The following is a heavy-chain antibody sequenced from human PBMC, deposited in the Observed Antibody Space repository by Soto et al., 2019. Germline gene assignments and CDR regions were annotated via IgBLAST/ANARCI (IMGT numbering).Heavy chain of an antibody. V-gene: IGHV3-23*01. J-gene: IGHJ4*02. CDR1: GFTFSSYA. CDR3: ARDLYSSGWHEGFVDY. Sequence: PGGSLRLSCAASGFTFSSYAMSWVRQAPGKGLEWVSAISGSGGTTYYGDSLKGRFTISRDNAKNSLYLQMNSLRAEDTAVYYCARDLYSSGWHEGFVDYWGQGTLVTVSS. D-gene: IGHD6-19*01. CDR2: ISGSGGTT.